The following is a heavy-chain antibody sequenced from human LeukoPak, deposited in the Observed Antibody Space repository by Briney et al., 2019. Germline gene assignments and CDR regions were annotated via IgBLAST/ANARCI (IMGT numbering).Heavy chain of an antibody. V-gene: IGHV4-59*01. J-gene: IGHJ6*02. CDR1: GGSISSYY. D-gene: IGHD6-19*01. Sequence: PSETLSLTCTVSGGSISSYYWSWIRQSPGKGLEWIGYIYYSGSTNYNPSLKSRVTISVDTSKSQFSLNLSSVTAADTAVYYCAREIAYSSGWYVDYYGMDVWGRGTTVTVFS. CDR3: AREIAYSSGWYVDYYGMDV. CDR2: IYYSGST.